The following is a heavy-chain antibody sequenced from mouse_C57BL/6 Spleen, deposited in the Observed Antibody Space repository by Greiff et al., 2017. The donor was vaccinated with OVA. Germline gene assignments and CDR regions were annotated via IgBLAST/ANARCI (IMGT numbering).Heavy chain of an antibody. Sequence: VQLQQSGAELARPGASVKMSCKASGYTFTSYTMHWVKRRPGQGLEWIGYINPSSGYTKYNQKFKDKATLTADKSSSTAYMQLSSLTSEDSAVYYCARSTGYFDVWGTGTTVTVSS. V-gene: IGHV1-4*01. CDR2: INPSSGYT. CDR1: GYTFTSYT. D-gene: IGHD3-2*01. J-gene: IGHJ1*03. CDR3: ARSTGYFDV.